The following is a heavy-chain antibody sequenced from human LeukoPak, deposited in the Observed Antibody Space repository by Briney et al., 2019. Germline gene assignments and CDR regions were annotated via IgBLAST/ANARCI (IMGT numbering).Heavy chain of an antibody. J-gene: IGHJ5*02. CDR1: GYTFTGYY. D-gene: IGHD4-11*01. CDR2: INPNSGGT. V-gene: IGHV1-2*02. CDR3: ARGPQYGSGWFDP. Sequence: ASVKVSCKASGYTFTGYYMHWVRQAPGQGLEWMGWINPNSGGTNYAQKFQGRVTMTRDTSISTAYMELSRLRSDDTAVYYCARGPQYGSGWFDPWGQGTLVTVSS.